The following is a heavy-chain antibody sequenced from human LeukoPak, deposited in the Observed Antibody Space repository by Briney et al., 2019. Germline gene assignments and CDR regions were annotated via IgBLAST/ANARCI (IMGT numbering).Heavy chain of an antibody. CDR2: ISSSSSYI. Sequence: GGSLRLSCAASGFTFSSYSMNWVRQAPGKGLEWVSSISSSSSYIYYADSVEGRFTISRDNAKNSLYLQMNSLRAEDTAVYYCARVIDYYDSSGYYGSLFDYWGQGTLVTVSS. V-gene: IGHV3-21*01. J-gene: IGHJ4*02. CDR3: ARVIDYYDSSGYYGSLFDY. CDR1: GFTFSSYS. D-gene: IGHD3-22*01.